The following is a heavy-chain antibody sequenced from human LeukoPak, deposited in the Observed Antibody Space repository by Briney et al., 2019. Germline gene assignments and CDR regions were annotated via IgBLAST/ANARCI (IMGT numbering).Heavy chain of an antibody. CDR3: ARDSARDDIVVVPAAIDWFDP. Sequence: ASVKVSCKASGYTFTSYGISWVRQAPGQGLEWMGWISAYNGNTNYAQKLQGRVTMTTDTSTSTAYMELRSLRSDDTAVYYYARDSARDDIVVVPAAIDWFDPWGQGTLVTVSS. CDR2: ISAYNGNT. V-gene: IGHV1-18*01. J-gene: IGHJ5*02. D-gene: IGHD2-2*01. CDR1: GYTFTSYG.